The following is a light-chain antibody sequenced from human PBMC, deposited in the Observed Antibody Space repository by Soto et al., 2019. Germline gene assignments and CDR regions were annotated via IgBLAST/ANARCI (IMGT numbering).Light chain of an antibody. CDR3: AAWDDSLKGPV. V-gene: IGLV1-44*01. CDR1: SSNIGSNT. CDR2: NYN. J-gene: IGLJ2*01. Sequence: QSVLTQSPSASGTPGQRVSISCSGSSSNIGSNTVHWYQHLPGTAPTLLIYNYNQRPSGVPDRFSGSKSGTSASLAISGLQSEDEADYYCAAWDDSLKGPVFGGGTQLTVL.